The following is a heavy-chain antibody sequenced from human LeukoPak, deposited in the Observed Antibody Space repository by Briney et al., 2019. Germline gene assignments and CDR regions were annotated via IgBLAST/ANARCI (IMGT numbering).Heavy chain of an antibody. J-gene: IGHJ6*03. CDR3: ARQSYYYDSSGSYCYMDV. V-gene: IGHV4-39*01. CDR1: GGSLSSSSYY. CDR2: IYYSGST. Sequence: PSETLSLTCTVSGGSLSSSSYYWGWIRQPPGKGLEWIGSIYYSGSTYYNPSLKSRVTISVDTSKNQFSLKLSSVTAADTAVYYCARQSYYYDSSGSYCYMDVWGKGTTVTVSS. D-gene: IGHD3-22*01.